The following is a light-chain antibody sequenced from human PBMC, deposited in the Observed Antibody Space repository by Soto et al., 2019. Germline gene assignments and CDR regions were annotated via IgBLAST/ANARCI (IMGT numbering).Light chain of an antibody. CDR2: DVT. CDR1: SSDVGGYNY. CDR3: CSHAGSYTYV. V-gene: IGLV2-11*01. Sequence: QSALTQPRSVSGSPGQSLTISCTGTSSDVGGYNYVSWYQQYPGKVPKLMIYDVTKRPSGVPDRFSGSKSGNTASLTISGLQAEDEAHYYCCSHAGSYTYVFGTGTKLTVL. J-gene: IGLJ1*01.